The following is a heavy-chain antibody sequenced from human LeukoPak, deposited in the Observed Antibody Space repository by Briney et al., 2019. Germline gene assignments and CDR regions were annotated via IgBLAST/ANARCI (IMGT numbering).Heavy chain of an antibody. Sequence: SETLSLTCTVSRYSISSGYYWGWIRQVPGKGLEWIGNIYYSGSTYYNPSLKSRVTISVDTSKNQFSLKLSSVTAADTAVYYCARTGVTRPFDYWGQGTLATVSS. D-gene: IGHD4-23*01. CDR1: RYSISSGYY. CDR3: ARTGVTRPFDY. J-gene: IGHJ4*02. CDR2: IYYSGST. V-gene: IGHV4-38-2*02.